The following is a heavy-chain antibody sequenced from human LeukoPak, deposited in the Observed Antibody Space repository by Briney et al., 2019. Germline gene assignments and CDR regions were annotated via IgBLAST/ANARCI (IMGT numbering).Heavy chain of an antibody. CDR3: ARRGNYWFDP. V-gene: IGHV5-51*01. D-gene: IGHD1-7*01. J-gene: IGHJ5*02. CDR1: GYSFANYW. CDR2: IYPGDSDT. Sequence: GESLKISCKGSGYSFANYWIGWVRQMPGKGLEWMGIIYPGDSDTRYSPSFQGQVTISADTSISTAYLQWSSLKASDTAIYYCARRGNYWFDPWGQGTLVTVSS.